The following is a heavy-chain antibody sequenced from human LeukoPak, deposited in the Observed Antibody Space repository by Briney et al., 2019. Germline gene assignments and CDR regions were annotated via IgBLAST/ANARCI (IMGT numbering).Heavy chain of an antibody. CDR1: GGSITSHF. CDR3: ARKRITIFGVVIGLDY. CDR2: IYYSGST. D-gene: IGHD3-3*01. Sequence: SETLSLTCSVSGGSITSHFWSWIRQPPGKGLEWIGYIYYSGSTNYNPSLKSRVTISVDTSKNQFSLKLSSVTAADTAVYYCARKRITIFGVVIGLDYWGQGTLVTVSS. V-gene: IGHV4-59*11. J-gene: IGHJ4*02.